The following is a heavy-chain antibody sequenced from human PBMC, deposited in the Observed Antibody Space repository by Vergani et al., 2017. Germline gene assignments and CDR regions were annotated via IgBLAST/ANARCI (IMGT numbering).Heavy chain of an antibody. CDR3: ARGIAAAEVRWPYSFYAFDI. J-gene: IGHJ3*02. V-gene: IGHV3-7*03. Sequence: EVQLVESGGGLVQPGGSLRLFCAASGFTFSSYWMSWVRQAPGKGLEWVANIKQDGSEKYYVDSVKGRFTITRDNAKNSLYLQMNILRAEDTAVYYCARGIAAAEVRWPYSFYAFDIWGQGTMVTVSS. CDR1: GFTFSSYW. D-gene: IGHD6-13*01. CDR2: IKQDGSEK.